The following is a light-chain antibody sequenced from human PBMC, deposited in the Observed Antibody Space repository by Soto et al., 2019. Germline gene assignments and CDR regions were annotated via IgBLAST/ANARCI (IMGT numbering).Light chain of an antibody. Sequence: QSALTQPASVSGSPGQSITISCTGTSSDVGSYNLVSWYQKHPGKAPKLMIYEVSKRPSGVSNRFSGSKSGNTASLTISGLQAEDEADYYCCSYAGSSIHVVFGGGTQLTVL. CDR3: CSYAGSSIHVV. V-gene: IGLV2-23*02. CDR2: EVS. J-gene: IGLJ2*01. CDR1: SSDVGSYNL.